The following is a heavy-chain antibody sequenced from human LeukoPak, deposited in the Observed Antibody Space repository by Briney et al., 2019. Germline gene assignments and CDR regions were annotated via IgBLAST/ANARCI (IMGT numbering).Heavy chain of an antibody. CDR3: ARARIDY. CDR2: IKDDGSEK. V-gene: IGHV3-7*04. Sequence: GGSLRLSCVGSGFTFSSYWMTWVRQAPGKGLEWVANIKDDGSEKYSVDSVKGRFIISRDNAKNLLYLQMSSRRAEDMAVYYCARARIDYWGQGTLVTVSS. CDR1: GFTFSSYW. J-gene: IGHJ4*02. D-gene: IGHD1-14*01.